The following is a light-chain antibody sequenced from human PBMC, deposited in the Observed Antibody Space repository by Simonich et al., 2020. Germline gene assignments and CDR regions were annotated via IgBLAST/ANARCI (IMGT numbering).Light chain of an antibody. V-gene: IGKV2-29*03. CDR2: EVS. CDR1: QSLLHSDGKTY. Sequence: DIVMTQTPLSLSVTPGQPASISCKSSQSLLHSDGKTYLYWYLQKPGQSPQLLIYEVSNRDSGVPDRFSGSGSGTDFTLKISRVEAEDVGVYYCMQGTHWPLTFGGGTKVEIK. J-gene: IGKJ4*01. CDR3: MQGTHWPLT.